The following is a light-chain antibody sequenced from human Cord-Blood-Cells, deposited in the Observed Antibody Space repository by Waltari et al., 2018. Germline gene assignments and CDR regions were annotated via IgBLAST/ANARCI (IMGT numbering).Light chain of an antibody. V-gene: IGLV2-14*01. Sequence: QSALTQPAYVSGSPGQSIPISCTGTSSDVGGSNYVSWYQQHPGKAPKLMIYDVSNRPSGVSNRFSGSKSGNTASLTISGLQAEDEADYYCSSYTSSSTVVFGGGTKLTVL. CDR2: DVS. CDR1: SSDVGGSNY. CDR3: SSYTSSSTVV. J-gene: IGLJ2*01.